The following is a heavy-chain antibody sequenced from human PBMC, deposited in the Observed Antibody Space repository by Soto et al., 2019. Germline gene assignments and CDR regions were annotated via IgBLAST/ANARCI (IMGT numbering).Heavy chain of an antibody. V-gene: IGHV3-15*01. J-gene: IGHJ4*02. CDR1: GFTFSNAW. D-gene: IGHD6-19*01. CDR2: IKSKTDGGTT. CDR3: TTEISNLAVAGQTFDY. Sequence: EVQLVESGGGLVKTGGSLRLSCAASGFTFSNAWMSWVRQAPGKGLEWVGRIKSKTDGGTTDYAAPVKGRFTISRDDSNNTLYLQMNSLKTEDTAVYYCTTEISNLAVAGQTFDYWGQGTLVTVSS.